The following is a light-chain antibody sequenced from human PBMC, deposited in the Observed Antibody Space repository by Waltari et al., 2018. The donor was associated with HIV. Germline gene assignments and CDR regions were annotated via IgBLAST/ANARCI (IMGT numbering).Light chain of an antibody. J-gene: IGLJ1*01. Sequence: QSVLTPPPSASGTPGQRVTISCSGSSSNIEFNYVYWYQQVPGTAPKLLIYKNDQWPSGVPDRFSASKSGTSASLVISGLRSEDEADYYCAAWDDRLSGRVFGTGTRVTVL. V-gene: IGLV1-47*01. CDR1: SSNIEFNY. CDR3: AAWDDRLSGRV. CDR2: KND.